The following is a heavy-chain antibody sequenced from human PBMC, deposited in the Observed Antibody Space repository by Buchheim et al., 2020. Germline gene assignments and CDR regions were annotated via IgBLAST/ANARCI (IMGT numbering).Heavy chain of an antibody. V-gene: IGHV4-39*01. J-gene: IGHJ6*02. D-gene: IGHD2-2*01. CDR1: GGSISSSSYY. CDR3: AAGYCSSTSCLNYYYYGMDV. CDR2: IYYSGST. Sequence: QLQLQESGPGLVKPSETLSLTCTVSGGSISSSSYYWGWIRQPPGKGLEWIGSIYYSGSTYYNSSLKSRVTISVDTSKNQFSLKQGFVTAADTAVYYCAAGYCSSTSCLNYYYYGMDVWGQGTT.